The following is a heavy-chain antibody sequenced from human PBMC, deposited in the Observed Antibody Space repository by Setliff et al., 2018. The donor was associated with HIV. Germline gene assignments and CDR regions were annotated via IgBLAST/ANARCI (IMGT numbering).Heavy chain of an antibody. D-gene: IGHD3-22*01. CDR2: ISSSSSYI. CDR3: ARDPDYYDDSGYADAFDV. CDR1: GFTFSSYS. V-gene: IGHV3-21*01. Sequence: PGGSLRLSCAASGFTFSSYSMNWVRQAPGKGLEWVSSISSSSSYIYYADSMKGRFTISRDNPKNSLYLQMNSRRAEDTAVYYCARDPDYYDDSGYADAFDVWGQGTMVTVSS. J-gene: IGHJ3*01.